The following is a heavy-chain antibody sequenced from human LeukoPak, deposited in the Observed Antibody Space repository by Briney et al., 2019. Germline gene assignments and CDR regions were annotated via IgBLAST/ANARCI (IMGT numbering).Heavy chain of an antibody. CDR1: GGSFSGYY. CDR3: AGFKLSRYFDL. D-gene: IGHD6-6*01. J-gene: IGHJ2*01. CDR2: INHSGST. V-gene: IGHV4-34*01. Sequence: SETLSLTCAVYGGSFSGYYWSRIRQPPGKGLEWIGEINHSGSTNYNPSLKSRVTISVDTSKNQFSLKLSSVTAADTAVYYCAGFKLSRYFDLWGRGTLVTASS.